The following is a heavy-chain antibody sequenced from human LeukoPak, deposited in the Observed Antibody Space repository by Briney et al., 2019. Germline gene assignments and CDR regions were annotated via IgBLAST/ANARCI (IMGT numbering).Heavy chain of an antibody. Sequence: PSETLSLTCTVSGGSISSYYWSWIRQPPGKGLGWIGYIYYSGSTNYNPSLKSRVTISVDTSKNQFSLKLSSVTAADTAVYYCATSAPGDADAFDIWGQGTMVTVSS. D-gene: IGHD7-27*01. CDR1: GGSISSYY. V-gene: IGHV4-59*01. J-gene: IGHJ3*02. CDR2: IYYSGST. CDR3: ATSAPGDADAFDI.